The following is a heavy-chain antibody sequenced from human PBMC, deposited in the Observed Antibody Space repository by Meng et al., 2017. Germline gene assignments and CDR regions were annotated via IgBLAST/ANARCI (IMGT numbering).Heavy chain of an antibody. J-gene: IGHJ4*02. V-gene: IGHV3-21*01. CDR3: ARDRGYSYGDRRADY. D-gene: IGHD5-18*01. Sequence: GESLKISCAASGFTFSSYSMNWVRQAPGKGLEWVSSISSSSSYIYYADSVKGRFTISRDNAKNSLYLQMNSLRAEDTAVYYCARDRGYSYGDRRADYWGQGTLVTVSS. CDR2: ISSSSSYI. CDR1: GFTFSSYS.